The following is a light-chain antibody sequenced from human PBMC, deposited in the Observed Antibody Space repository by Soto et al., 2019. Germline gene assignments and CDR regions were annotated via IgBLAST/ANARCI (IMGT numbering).Light chain of an antibody. Sequence: QSVLTQPRSVSGSPGQSVTISCTGTSSHVGDYNYVSWYQQRPGRAPKLMIYDVTQRPSGVPDRFSGSKSGNTASLTISGLQAEDEADYYCCSYAGTYTYVVFGGGTKLTVL. CDR1: SSHVGDYNY. V-gene: IGLV2-11*01. CDR3: CSYAGTYTYVV. CDR2: DVT. J-gene: IGLJ2*01.